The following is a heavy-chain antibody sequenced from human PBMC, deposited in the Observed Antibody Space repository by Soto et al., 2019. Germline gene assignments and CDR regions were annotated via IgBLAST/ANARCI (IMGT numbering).Heavy chain of an antibody. CDR3: TRDGRGLGRLSLFEY. V-gene: IGHV3-53*01. Sequence: LRLSCAASGFNVNSDYMNWVRRTPGKGLEWVASIYSGETTYYADSVRGRFTISSDKSKNTLYFQLSSLRIEDTAVYYCTRDGRGLGRLSLFEYWGQGVPVTVYS. CDR2: IYSGETT. CDR1: GFNVNSDY. D-gene: IGHD2-21*02. J-gene: IGHJ4*02.